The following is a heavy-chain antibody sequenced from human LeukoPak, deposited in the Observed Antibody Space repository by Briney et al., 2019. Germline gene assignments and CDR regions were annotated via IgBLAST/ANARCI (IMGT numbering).Heavy chain of an antibody. CDR3: ARTYCSGGSCYDYPYDY. Sequence: GGSLRLSCAASGFTFSSYSMNWVRQAPGKGLEWVSYISSSSTIYYADSVKGRFTISRDNAKNSLYLQMNSLRAEDTAVYYCARTYCSGGSCYDYPYDYWGQGTLVTVSS. CDR2: ISSSSTI. D-gene: IGHD2-15*01. J-gene: IGHJ4*02. V-gene: IGHV3-48*01. CDR1: GFTFSSYS.